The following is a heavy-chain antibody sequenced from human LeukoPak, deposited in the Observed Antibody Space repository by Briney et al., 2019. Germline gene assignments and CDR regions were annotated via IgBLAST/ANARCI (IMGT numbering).Heavy chain of an antibody. CDR2: IYHSGST. CDR1: GYSISSGYY. D-gene: IGHD2-2*01. CDR3: ARHCSSTSCLLRWFDP. J-gene: IGHJ5*02. V-gene: IGHV4-38-2*01. Sequence: SETLSLTCAISGYSISSGYYWGWIRQPPGKGLEWIGSIYHSGSTYYNPSLKSRVTISVDTSKNQFSLKLSSVTAADTAVYYCARHCSSTSCLLRWFDPWGQGTLVTVSS.